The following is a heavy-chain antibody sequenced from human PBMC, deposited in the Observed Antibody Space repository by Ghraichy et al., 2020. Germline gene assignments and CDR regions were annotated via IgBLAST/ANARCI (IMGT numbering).Heavy chain of an antibody. Sequence: ASVKVFCKASGYTFTSYGISWVRQAPGQGLEWMGWISAHNGNTNYAQKLQGRVTMTTDTSTSTAYMELRSLRSDDTAVYYCARESSSGWYVYPDAFDIWGQGTMVTVSS. D-gene: IGHD6-19*01. V-gene: IGHV1-18*04. J-gene: IGHJ3*02. CDR1: GYTFTSYG. CDR2: ISAHNGNT. CDR3: ARESSSGWYVYPDAFDI.